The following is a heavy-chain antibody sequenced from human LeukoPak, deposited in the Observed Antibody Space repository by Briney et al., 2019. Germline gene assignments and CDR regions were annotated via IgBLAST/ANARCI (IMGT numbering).Heavy chain of an antibody. CDR1: GGSISSYY. Sequence: SETLSLTCTVSGGSISSYYWSWIRQPPGKGLEWIGYIYYSGSTNYNPSLKSRVTIPVDTSKNQFSLKLSSVTAADTAVYYCARGPELWFGELWGQGTLVTVSS. CDR2: IYYSGST. D-gene: IGHD3-10*01. V-gene: IGHV4-59*01. CDR3: ARGPELWFGEL. J-gene: IGHJ4*02.